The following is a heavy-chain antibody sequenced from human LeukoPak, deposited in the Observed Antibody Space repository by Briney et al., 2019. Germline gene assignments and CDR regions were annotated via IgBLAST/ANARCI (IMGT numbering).Heavy chain of an antibody. Sequence: PSETLSLTCAVYGGSFSGYYWSWIRQPPGKGLEWFGKINHSGSTNYNPSLKSRVTISVDTSKKQFSLKLSSVTAADTAVYYCARGRSITIFGVVIRNTRYFDYWGQGTLVTVSS. CDR2: INHSGST. V-gene: IGHV4-34*01. D-gene: IGHD3-3*01. CDR3: ARGRSITIFGVVIRNTRYFDY. J-gene: IGHJ4*02. CDR1: GGSFSGYY.